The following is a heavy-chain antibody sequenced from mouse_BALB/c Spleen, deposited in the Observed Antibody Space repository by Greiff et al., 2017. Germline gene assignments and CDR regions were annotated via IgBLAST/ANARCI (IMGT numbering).Heavy chain of an antibody. J-gene: IGHJ4*01. CDR3: ARHDDGYYMDD. D-gene: IGHD2-3*01. CDR1: GFTFSSYG. CDR2: ISSGGSYT. V-gene: IGHV5-6*01. Sequence: EVHLVESGGDLVKPGGSLKLSCAASGFTFSSYGMSWVRQTPDKRLEWVATISSGGSYTYYPDSVKGRFTISRDNAKNTLYLQMSSLKSEDTAMYYCARHDDGYYMDDWGQGTSVTVSS.